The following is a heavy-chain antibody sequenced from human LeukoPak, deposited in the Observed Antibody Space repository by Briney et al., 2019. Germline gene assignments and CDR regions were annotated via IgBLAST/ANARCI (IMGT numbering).Heavy chain of an antibody. CDR1: GGSISSGGYY. CDR2: IYYSGST. D-gene: IGHD3-16*02. J-gene: IGHJ4*02. V-gene: IGHV4-31*03. Sequence: NSSETLSLTCTVSGGSISSGGYYWSWIRQHPGKGLEWIGYIYYSGSTYYNPSLKSRVTISVDTSKNQFSLKLSSVTAADTAVYYCARAYVWGSYRYSPYYFDYWGQGTLVTVSS. CDR3: ARAYVWGSYRYSPYYFDY.